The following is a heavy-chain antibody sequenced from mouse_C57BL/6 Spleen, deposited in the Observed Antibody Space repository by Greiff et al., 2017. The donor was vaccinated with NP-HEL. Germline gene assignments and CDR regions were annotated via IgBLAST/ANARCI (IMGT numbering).Heavy chain of an antibody. CDR2: IYPRSGNT. Sequence: QVQLKQSGAELARPGASVKLSCKASGYTFTSYGISWVKQRTGQGLEWIGEIYPRSGNTYYNEKFKGKATLTADKTSSTVYLELRSLTSEDSAVYFCARGGDWFAYWGQGTLVTVSA. J-gene: IGHJ3*01. CDR3: ARGGDWFAY. CDR1: GYTFTSYG. V-gene: IGHV1-81*01.